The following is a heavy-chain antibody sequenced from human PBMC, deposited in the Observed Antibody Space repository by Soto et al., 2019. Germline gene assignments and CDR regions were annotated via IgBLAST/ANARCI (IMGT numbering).Heavy chain of an antibody. CDR3: ARSINYYDSGGDAFDI. V-gene: IGHV1-8*01. J-gene: IGHJ3*02. CDR1: EYTFTSYD. D-gene: IGHD3-10*01. Sequence: QVQLVQSGAEVKKPGASVKVFCKASEYTFTSYDINWVRQATGQGLEWMGWMNPNSGNTGYAQKFQGRVTMTRNTSISTAYMELSSLRSEDTAVYYCARSINYYDSGGDAFDIWGQGTMVTVSS. CDR2: MNPNSGNT.